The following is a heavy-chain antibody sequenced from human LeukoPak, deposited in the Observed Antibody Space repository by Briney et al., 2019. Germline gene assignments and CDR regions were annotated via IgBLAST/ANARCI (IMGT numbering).Heavy chain of an antibody. D-gene: IGHD3-22*01. V-gene: IGHV4-61*02. J-gene: IGHJ5*02. Sequence: SETLSLTCTVSGGSISSGSYYWSWIRQPAGKGLEWIGRIYTSGSTNYNPSLKSRVTISVDTSKNQFSLKLSSVTAADTAVYYCAREWDDAYYYDSSGYYQEWWFDPWGQGTLVTVSS. CDR2: IYTSGST. CDR3: AREWDDAYYYDSSGYYQEWWFDP. CDR1: GGSISSGSYY.